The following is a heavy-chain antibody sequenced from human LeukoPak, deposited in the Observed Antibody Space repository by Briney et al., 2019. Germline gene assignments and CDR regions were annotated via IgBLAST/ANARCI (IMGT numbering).Heavy chain of an antibody. J-gene: IGHJ4*02. V-gene: IGHV1-69*13. CDR2: IIPIFGTA. CDR3: ATGLYYYDSSGYYYDKWLDY. D-gene: IGHD3-22*01. CDR1: GGTFSSYA. Sequence: SVKVSCKASGGTFSSYAISWVRQAPGQGLEWMGGIIPIFGTANYAQKFQGRVTITADESTSTAYMELSSLRSEDTAVYYCATGLYYYDSSGYYYDKWLDYWGQGTLVTVSS.